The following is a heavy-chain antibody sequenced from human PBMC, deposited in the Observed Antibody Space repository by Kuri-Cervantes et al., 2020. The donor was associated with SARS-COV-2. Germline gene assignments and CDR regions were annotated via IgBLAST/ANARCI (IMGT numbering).Heavy chain of an antibody. Sequence: SVMVSCKASGGTFSSYAISWVRQAPGQGLEWMGGIIPIFGTANYAQKFQGRVTITADESTSTAYMELSSLRSEDTAVYYCARDQTRSGWTFLFDYWGQGTLVTVSS. CDR2: IIPIFGTA. CDR1: GGTFSSYA. V-gene: IGHV1-69*13. D-gene: IGHD6-19*01. J-gene: IGHJ4*02. CDR3: ARDQTRSGWTFLFDY.